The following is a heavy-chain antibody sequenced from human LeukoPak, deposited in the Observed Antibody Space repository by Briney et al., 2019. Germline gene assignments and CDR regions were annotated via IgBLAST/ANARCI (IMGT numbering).Heavy chain of an antibody. CDR3: ARGILTGPIYAFDI. D-gene: IGHD3-9*01. J-gene: IGHJ3*02. Sequence: SETLSLTCTVSGGSISTYYWSWIRQPPGKGLEWIGHIYYSGSTNYNPSLKSRVTISVDTSKNQFSLKLSSVTAADTAVYYCARGILTGPIYAFDIWGQGTMVTVSS. CDR2: IYYSGST. CDR1: GGSISTYY. V-gene: IGHV4-59*01.